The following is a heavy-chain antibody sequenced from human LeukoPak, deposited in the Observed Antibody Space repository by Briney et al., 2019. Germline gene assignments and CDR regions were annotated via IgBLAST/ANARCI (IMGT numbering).Heavy chain of an antibody. CDR2: ITNNGGST. Sequence: HPGGSLRLSCAASGFTFSGYAMNWVRQAPRKGLEWVSAITNNGGSTYYADSVRGRFTISRDNSKNTLYLQMNSLRADDTAMYYCAKGDCGIDCSVFDYWGRGTLVSVSS. CDR3: AKGDCGIDCSVFDY. D-gene: IGHD2-21*02. J-gene: IGHJ4*02. CDR1: GFTFSGYA. V-gene: IGHV3-23*01.